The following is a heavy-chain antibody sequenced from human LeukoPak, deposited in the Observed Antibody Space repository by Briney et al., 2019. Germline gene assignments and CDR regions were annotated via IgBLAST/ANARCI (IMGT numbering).Heavy chain of an antibody. CDR3: ARLSDFGDWFDP. V-gene: IGHV4-59*08. CDR2: IYYSGST. D-gene: IGHD3-3*01. CDR1: GGSISSYY. J-gene: IGHJ5*02. Sequence: SETLSLTCTVSGGSISSYYWSWIRQPPGKGLEGIGYIYYSGSTNYNPSLKSRVTISVDTSNNQFSLKLSSVTAADTAVYYCARLSDFGDWFDPWGQGTLVTVSS.